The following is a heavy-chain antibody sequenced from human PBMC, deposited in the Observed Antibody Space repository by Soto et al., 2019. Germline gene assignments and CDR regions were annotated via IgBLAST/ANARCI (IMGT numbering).Heavy chain of an antibody. CDR1: GDSVSSNSAG. CDR2: TYYRSKWYY. CDR3: ARGEQYSGRIFDY. V-gene: IGHV6-1*01. D-gene: IGHD1-26*01. Sequence: SQTLSLTCASTGDSVSSNSAGWSWVRQSPSRGLEWLGRTYYRSKWYYEYAVSVRGRITINPDTSRNQYSLQLNSVTPEDMAVYFCARGEQYSGRIFDYGGQGTLGTVS. J-gene: IGHJ4*01.